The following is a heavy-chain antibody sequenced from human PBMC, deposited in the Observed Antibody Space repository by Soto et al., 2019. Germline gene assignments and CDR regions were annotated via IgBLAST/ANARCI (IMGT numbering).Heavy chain of an antibody. CDR2: ISSSSYI. J-gene: IGHJ4*02. Sequence: GGSLRLSCAASGFTFSSYSMNWVRQAPGKGLEWVSSISSSSYIYYADSVKGRFTISRDNAKNSLYLQMNSLRAEDTAVYYCARDLRDSSSPTFDYWGQGTLVTVSS. V-gene: IGHV3-21*01. CDR3: ARDLRDSSSPTFDY. D-gene: IGHD6-6*01. CDR1: GFTFSSYS.